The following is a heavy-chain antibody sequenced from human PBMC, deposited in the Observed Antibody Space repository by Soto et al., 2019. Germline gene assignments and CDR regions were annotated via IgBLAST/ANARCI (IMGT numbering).Heavy chain of an antibody. CDR1: GFIFSSYA. D-gene: IGHD2-21*01. CDR2: ISGSGDST. V-gene: IGHV3-23*01. CDR3: ASVEMAIIPY. J-gene: IGHJ4*02. Sequence: EVQLLESGGGLVQPGGSLRLSCAASGFIFSSYAMSWVRQAPGKGLEWVSIISGSGDSTYYADSVKGRFTISRDNSKNMLYLQMNSLRAEDTAVYYCASVEMAIIPYWGQGTLVTVSS.